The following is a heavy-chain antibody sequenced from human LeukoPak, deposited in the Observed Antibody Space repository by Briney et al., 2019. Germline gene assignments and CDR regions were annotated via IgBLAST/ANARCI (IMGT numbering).Heavy chain of an antibody. Sequence: PSETLSLTCAGYGGSFSGYYWSWIRQPPGKGLEWIGEINHSGSTNYNPSLKSRVTISVDTSKNQFSLKLSSVTAADTAVYYCARRRYCSGGSCRRGFDPWGQGTLVTVSS. CDR3: ARRRYCSGGSCRRGFDP. J-gene: IGHJ5*02. D-gene: IGHD2-15*01. CDR1: GGSFSGYY. V-gene: IGHV4-34*01. CDR2: INHSGST.